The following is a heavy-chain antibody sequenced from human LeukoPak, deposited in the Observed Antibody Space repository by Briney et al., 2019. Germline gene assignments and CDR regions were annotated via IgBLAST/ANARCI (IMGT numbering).Heavy chain of an antibody. J-gene: IGHJ4*02. CDR1: GLTFRSYN. Sequence: PGGSLRLSCAASGLTFRSYNMNWVRQAPGKRPEWVSSISSSSYIYYADSVKGRFTISRDNAKNSLYLQMNSLRAEDTALYYCARGASRADYWGQGTLVTVSS. CDR3: ARGASRADY. V-gene: IGHV3-21*01. CDR2: ISSSSYI.